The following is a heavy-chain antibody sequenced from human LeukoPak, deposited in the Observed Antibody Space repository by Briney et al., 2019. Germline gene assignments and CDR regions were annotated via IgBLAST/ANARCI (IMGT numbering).Heavy chain of an antibody. V-gene: IGHV3-33*08. D-gene: IGHD6-19*01. J-gene: IGHJ4*02. CDR1: GFTFSSHG. Sequence: GGSLRLSCVASGFTFSSHGIHWVRQAPGKGLEWVAIIWYDGSEKYYADSVKGRFTISRDNSENTLYLQMNSLRAEDTAVYYCARDAWYSRGWHWTFDYWGRGTLVTVSS. CDR3: ARDAWYSRGWHWTFDY. CDR2: IWYDGSEK.